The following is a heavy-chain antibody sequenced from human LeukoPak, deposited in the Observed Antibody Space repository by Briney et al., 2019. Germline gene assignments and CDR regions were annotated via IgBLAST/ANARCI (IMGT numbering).Heavy chain of an antibody. Sequence: ASVKVSYKASGYTFTSYGISWVRQAPGQGLEWMGWISAYNGNTNYAQKLQGRVTMTTDTSTSTAYMELRSLRSDDTAVYYCARDGEMATIRSNWFDPWGQGTLVTVSS. D-gene: IGHD5-24*01. CDR2: ISAYNGNT. CDR1: GYTFTSYG. V-gene: IGHV1-18*01. CDR3: ARDGEMATIRSNWFDP. J-gene: IGHJ5*02.